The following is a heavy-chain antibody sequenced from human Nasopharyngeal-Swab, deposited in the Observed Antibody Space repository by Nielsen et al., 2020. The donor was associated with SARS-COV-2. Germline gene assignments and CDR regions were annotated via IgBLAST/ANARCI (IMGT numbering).Heavy chain of an antibody. CDR2: ISSSSSTI. CDR3: ARASVPAAIGVFGFDY. J-gene: IGHJ4*02. Sequence: VRQAPGKGLEWVSYISSSSSTIYYADSVEGRFTISRDNAKNSLYLQMNSLRAEDTAVYYCARASVPAAIGVFGFDYWGQGTLVTVSS. D-gene: IGHD2-2*01. V-gene: IGHV3-48*03.